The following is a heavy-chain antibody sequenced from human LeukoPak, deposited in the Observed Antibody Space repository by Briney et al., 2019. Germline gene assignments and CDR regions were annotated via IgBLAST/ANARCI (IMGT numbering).Heavy chain of an antibody. J-gene: IGHJ4*02. D-gene: IGHD5-18*01. CDR1: GVSISSYY. CDR2: IYYGGTT. V-gene: IGHV4-59*01. CDR3: ARHAGGYSYET. Sequence: SETLSLTCTVSGVSISSYYWSWIRQSPGKGLEWIGYIYYGGTTNYNPSLKSRVTILIDRSKNQFSLRLSSVTAADTAVYYCARHAGGYSYETWGQGTLVTVSS.